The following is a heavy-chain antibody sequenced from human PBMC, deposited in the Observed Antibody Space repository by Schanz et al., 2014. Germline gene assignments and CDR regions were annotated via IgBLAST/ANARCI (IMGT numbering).Heavy chain of an antibody. CDR1: GFTFSSYS. D-gene: IGHD3-10*01. V-gene: IGHV3-23*04. CDR3: AKGRFGELSAFDI. CDR2: INTGGDST. Sequence: EVELVESGGGLVPPGGSLRLSCAASGFTFSSYSMNWVRQAPGKGLEWVSSINTGGDSTYYADSVKGRFTISRDNSKNTLYLQMNSLRAEDTAVYYCAKGRFGELSAFDIWGQGTMVTVSS. J-gene: IGHJ3*02.